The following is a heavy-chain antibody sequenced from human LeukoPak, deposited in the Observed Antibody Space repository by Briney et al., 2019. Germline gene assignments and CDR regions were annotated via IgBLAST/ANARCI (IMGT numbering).Heavy chain of an antibody. V-gene: IGHV3-21*04. CDR3: ARFGDYGEY. CDR1: GFTFSGYS. D-gene: IGHD4-17*01. J-gene: IGHJ4*02. CDR2: ISTSSSYI. Sequence: GGSLRLSCAASGFTFSGYSMNWVRQAPGKGLEWVSFISTSSSYIYYADSVKGRFTISRDNSKNTLHLQMSSLRADDSALYYCARFGDYGEYWGQGTLVIVSS.